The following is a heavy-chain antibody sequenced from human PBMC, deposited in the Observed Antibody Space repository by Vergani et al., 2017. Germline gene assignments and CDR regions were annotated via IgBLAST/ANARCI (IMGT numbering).Heavy chain of an antibody. D-gene: IGHD2-2*01. J-gene: IGHJ4*02. V-gene: IGHV4-39*01. CDR1: GGSISSSSYY. CDR3: ARHTPRIVVVPAAPFDY. Sequence: QLQLQESGPGLVKPSETLSLTCTVSGGSISSSSYYWGWIRQPPGKGLEWIGSIYYSGSTYYNPSLKSRVTISVDTSKNQFSLKLSSVTAADTAVSYCARHTPRIVVVPAAPFDYWGQGTLVTVSS. CDR2: IYYSGST.